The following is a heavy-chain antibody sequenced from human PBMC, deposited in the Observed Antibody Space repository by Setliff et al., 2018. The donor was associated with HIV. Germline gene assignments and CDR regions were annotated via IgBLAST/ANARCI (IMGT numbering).Heavy chain of an antibody. V-gene: IGHV4-39*07. J-gene: IGHJ4*02. Sequence: SETLSLTCTVSGGSIDSTSYYWGWIRQPPGKGLEWIGEINHSGSTNYNPSLKSRVTISVDTSKNQFSLKLSSVTAAATAVYYCATGSIRWSFDYWGQGTLVTVSS. CDR3: ATGSIRWSFDY. D-gene: IGHD4-17*01. CDR2: INHSGST. CDR1: GGSIDSTSYY.